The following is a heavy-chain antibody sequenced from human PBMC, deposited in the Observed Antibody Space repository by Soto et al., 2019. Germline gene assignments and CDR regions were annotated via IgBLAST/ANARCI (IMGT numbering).Heavy chain of an antibody. CDR2: INHSGST. Sequence: SETLSLTCAVYGGSFSGYYWSWIRQPPGKWLEWIGEINHSGSTNYNPSLKSRVTISVDTSKNQFSLKLRSVTAADTAVYYCARIQLWLRTLDYWGQGTLVTVSS. CDR3: ARIQLWLRTLDY. D-gene: IGHD5-18*01. J-gene: IGHJ4*02. V-gene: IGHV4-34*01. CDR1: GGSFSGYY.